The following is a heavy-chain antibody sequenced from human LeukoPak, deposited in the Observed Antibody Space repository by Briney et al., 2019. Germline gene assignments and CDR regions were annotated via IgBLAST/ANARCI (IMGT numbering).Heavy chain of an antibody. J-gene: IGHJ4*02. CDR1: GGTFSSYA. CDR2: IIPIFGTA. CDR3: ARESGGGNSAPAFDY. Sequence: ASVKVSCKASGGTFSSYAISWVRQAPGQGLEWMGGIIPIFGTANYAQKFQGRVTITTDESTSTAYMELSSLRSEDTAVYYCARESGGGNSAPAFDYWGQGTLVTVSS. D-gene: IGHD4-23*01. V-gene: IGHV1-69*05.